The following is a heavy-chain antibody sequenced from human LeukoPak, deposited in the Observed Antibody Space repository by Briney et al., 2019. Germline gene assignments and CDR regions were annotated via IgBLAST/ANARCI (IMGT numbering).Heavy chain of an antibody. CDR3: ARDHSSSSFYGSEGYYYYGMDV. J-gene: IGHJ6*02. D-gene: IGHD3-10*01. Sequence: ASVKVSCKASGYTFTSYAMNWVRQAPGQGLEWMGWINTNTGNPTYAQGFTGRFVFSSDTSVSTAYLQISSLKAEDTAVYYCARDHSSSSFYGSEGYYYYGMDVWGQGTTVTVSS. CDR2: INTNTGNP. V-gene: IGHV7-4-1*02. CDR1: GYTFTSYA.